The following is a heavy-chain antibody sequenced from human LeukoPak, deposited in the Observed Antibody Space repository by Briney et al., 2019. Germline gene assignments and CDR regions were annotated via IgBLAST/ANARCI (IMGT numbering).Heavy chain of an antibody. Sequence: PGGSLRLSCAASGFTFNTYTMNWVRQAPGKGLEWVAVISYDGSNKYYADSVKGRFTISRDNSKNTLYLQMNSLRAEDTAVYYCARDFCMGFCEQWLSYGMDVWGQGTTVTVSS. V-gene: IGHV3-30-3*01. J-gene: IGHJ6*02. CDR2: ISYDGSNK. CDR1: GFTFNTYT. D-gene: IGHD6-19*01. CDR3: ARDFCMGFCEQWLSYGMDV.